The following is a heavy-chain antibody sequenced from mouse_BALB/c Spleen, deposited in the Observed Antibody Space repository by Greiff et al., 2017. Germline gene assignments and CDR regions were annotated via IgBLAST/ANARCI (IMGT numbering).Heavy chain of an antibody. D-gene: IGHD2-2*01. CDR1: GFTFSDFY. CDR3: ARDDDSYGYDGFAY. CDR2: SRNKANDYTT. Sequence: EVQLMESGGGLVQPGGSLRLSCATSGFTFSDFYMEWVRQPPGKGLEWIAASRNKANDYTTEYSVSVKGQFIVSRATSQSILYLQMNALRATDTAIDYCARDDDSYGYDGFAYWGQGTLVTVSA. V-gene: IGHV7-1*02. J-gene: IGHJ3*01.